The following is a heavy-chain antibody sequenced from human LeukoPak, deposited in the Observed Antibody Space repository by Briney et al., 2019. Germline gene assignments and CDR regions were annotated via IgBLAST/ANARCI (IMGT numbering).Heavy chain of an antibody. J-gene: IGHJ4*02. D-gene: IGHD3-10*01. CDR2: IYHSGST. CDR3: ARGARGVDYFDY. V-gene: IGHV4-30-2*01. Sequence: SSETLSLTCTVSGGSISSGGYYWRWIRQPPGKGLECIGYIYHSGSTYYNPSLKSRVTISVDRSKNQFSLKLSSVTAADTAVYYCARGARGVDYFDYWGQGTLVTVSS. CDR1: GGSISSGGYY.